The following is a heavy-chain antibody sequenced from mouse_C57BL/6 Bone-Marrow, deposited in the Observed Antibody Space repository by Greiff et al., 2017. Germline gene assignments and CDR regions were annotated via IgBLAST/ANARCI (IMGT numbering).Heavy chain of an antibody. CDR2: IYPGSGNT. Sequence: QVQLQQSGPELVKPGASVKISCKASGYSFTSYYIHWVKQRPGQGLEWIGWIYPGSGNTKYNEKFKGKATLTADTSSSTAYMQLSSLTSEDSAVYYCARWWRYGNYYFDYWGQGTTLTVSS. CDR1: GYSFTSYY. D-gene: IGHD2-1*01. CDR3: ARWWRYGNYYFDY. J-gene: IGHJ2*01. V-gene: IGHV1-66*01.